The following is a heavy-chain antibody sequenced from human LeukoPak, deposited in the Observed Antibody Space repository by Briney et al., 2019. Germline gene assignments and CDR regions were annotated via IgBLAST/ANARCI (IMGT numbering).Heavy chain of an antibody. Sequence: PGGSLRLSCAASGFTFSSYGMHWVRQAPGKGLEWVAVISYDGSNKYYADSVKGRFTISRDNSKNTLYLQMNSLRAEDTAVYYCARVRAQYDSPGCLDYWGQGTLVTVSS. CDR1: GFTFSSYG. D-gene: IGHD2-15*01. CDR3: ARVRAQYDSPGCLDY. J-gene: IGHJ4*02. V-gene: IGHV3-30*03. CDR2: ISYDGSNK.